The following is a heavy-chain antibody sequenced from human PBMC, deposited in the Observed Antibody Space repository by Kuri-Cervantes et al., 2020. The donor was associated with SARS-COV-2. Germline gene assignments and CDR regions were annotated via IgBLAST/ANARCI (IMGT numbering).Heavy chain of an antibody. V-gene: IGHV1-46*01. CDR3: ASIAAAGSAGSYYYYYGMDV. CDR2: INPSGGST. D-gene: IGHD6-13*01. Sequence: ASVKVSCKASGYTFTSYYMHWVRQAPGQGLEWMGIINPSGGSTSYAQKFQGRVTITADKSTSTAYMELSSLRSEDTAVYYCASIAAAGSAGSYYYYYGMDVWGQGTTVTVSS. J-gene: IGHJ6*02. CDR1: GYTFTSYY.